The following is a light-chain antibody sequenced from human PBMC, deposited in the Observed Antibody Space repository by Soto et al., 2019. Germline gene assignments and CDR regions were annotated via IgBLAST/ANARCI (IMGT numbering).Light chain of an antibody. V-gene: IGKV1-5*01. CDR1: ESIRTW. CDR3: QQYNTYYS. J-gene: IGKJ2*03. CDR2: GAS. Sequence: DIQMTQSPSTLSASVGDRVTITFRASESIRTWLAWYQQKQGNAPKILIYGASNLESGVPSRFGGSGSGTEFTLTISSLQPDDFATYYCQQYNTYYSFGQGTKVDIK.